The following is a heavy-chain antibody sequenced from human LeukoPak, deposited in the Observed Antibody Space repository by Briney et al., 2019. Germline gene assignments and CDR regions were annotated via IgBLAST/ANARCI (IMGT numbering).Heavy chain of an antibody. Sequence: GGSLRLSCAASGFTVSSNYMSWVRQAPGKGLEWVSVIYSGGSTYYADYVKGRFTISRDNSKNTLYLQMNSLRAEDTAVYYCARVLGDSSGYYIDYWGQGTLVTVSS. CDR2: IYSGGST. V-gene: IGHV3-66*02. D-gene: IGHD3-22*01. CDR3: ARVLGDSSGYYIDY. CDR1: GFTVSSNY. J-gene: IGHJ4*02.